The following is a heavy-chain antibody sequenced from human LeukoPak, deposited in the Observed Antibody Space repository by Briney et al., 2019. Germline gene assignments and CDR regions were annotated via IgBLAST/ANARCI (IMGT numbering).Heavy chain of an antibody. CDR3: ATLVGDFWSGYYTATWFDP. D-gene: IGHD3-3*01. V-gene: IGHV1-24*01. CDR2: FDPEDGET. Sequence: GASVKVSCKVSGYTLTELSMHWVRQAPGKGLEWMGGFDPEDGETIYAQKFQGRVTMTEDTSTDTAHMELSSLRSEDTAVYYCATLVGDFWSGYYTATWFDPWGQGTLVTVSS. CDR1: GYTLTELS. J-gene: IGHJ5*02.